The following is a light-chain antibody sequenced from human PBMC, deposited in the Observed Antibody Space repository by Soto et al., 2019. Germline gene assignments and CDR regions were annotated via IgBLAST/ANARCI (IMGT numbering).Light chain of an antibody. CDR1: QSVSNN. V-gene: IGKV3-15*01. CDR2: GAS. J-gene: IGKJ4*01. Sequence: EIVMTQSPATLSVSPGERATLSCRASQSVSNNLAWYQQRPGQAPRLLIYGASTRATGIPARFSGSGSGTEFTLTVSSLQSEDFAVYCCQHYNNCPLTFGGGTKVEIK. CDR3: QHYNNCPLT.